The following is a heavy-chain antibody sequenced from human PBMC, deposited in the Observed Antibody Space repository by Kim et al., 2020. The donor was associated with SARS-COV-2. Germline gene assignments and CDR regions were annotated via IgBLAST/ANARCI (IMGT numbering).Heavy chain of an antibody. D-gene: IGHD3-3*01. V-gene: IGHV1-3*01. J-gene: IGHJ5*02. Sequence: ASVKVSCKTSGYTFSSYAIHWVRQAPGQRLEWMGWINPGNGNTKYSQNLHGRVTITRDTSATTVYMELSSLRSEDTAVYYCARDPKLRFLDWSQYNCFDPWGQGTLVTVSS. CDR2: INPGNGNT. CDR3: ARDPKLRFLDWSQYNCFDP. CDR1: GYTFSSYA.